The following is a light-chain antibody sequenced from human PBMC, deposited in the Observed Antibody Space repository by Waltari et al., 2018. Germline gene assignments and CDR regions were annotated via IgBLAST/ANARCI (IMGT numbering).Light chain of an antibody. CDR3: QQYGSSPRT. Sequence: EIVLTQSPGTLSLSPGERATLSCKASQRVSSRYLAWYQPKPGQSPRLLIYGASSRATGIPDRFSGSGSGTDFTLTISRLEPEDFAVYYCQQYGSSPRTFGQGTKVEIK. V-gene: IGKV3-20*01. CDR2: GAS. J-gene: IGKJ1*01. CDR1: QRVSSRY.